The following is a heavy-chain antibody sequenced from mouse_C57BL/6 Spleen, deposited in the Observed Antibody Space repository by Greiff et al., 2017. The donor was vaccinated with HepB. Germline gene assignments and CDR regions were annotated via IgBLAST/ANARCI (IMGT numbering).Heavy chain of an antibody. D-gene: IGHD1-1*01. CDR3: ARGTTVVAEGYFDV. J-gene: IGHJ1*03. Sequence: QVHVKQSGAELARPGASVKLSCKASGYTFTSYGISWVKQRTGQGLEWIGEIYPRSGNTYYNEKFKGKATLTADKSSSTAYMELRSLTSEDSAVYFCARGTTVVAEGYFDVWGTGTTVTVSS. CDR1: GYTFTSYG. CDR2: IYPRSGNT. V-gene: IGHV1-81*01.